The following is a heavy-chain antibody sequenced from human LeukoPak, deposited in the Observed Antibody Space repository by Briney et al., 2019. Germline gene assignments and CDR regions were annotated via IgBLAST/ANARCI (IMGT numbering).Heavy chain of an antibody. CDR2: IYYTGST. D-gene: IGHD3-10*01. Sequence: SETLFLTCTVSGGSVSSGTYYWSWIRQPPGKGLEWIGYIYYTGSTNYNPSLKSRLTISVDTSKNQFSLKLSSVTAADTAVYYCARRGGSGRSFDYWGQGTLVTVSS. CDR1: GGSVSSGTYY. CDR3: ARRGGSGRSFDY. J-gene: IGHJ4*02. V-gene: IGHV4-61*01.